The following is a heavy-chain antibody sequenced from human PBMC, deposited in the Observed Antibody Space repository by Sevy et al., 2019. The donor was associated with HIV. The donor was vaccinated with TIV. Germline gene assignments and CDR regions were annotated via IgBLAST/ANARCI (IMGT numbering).Heavy chain of an antibody. Sequence: ASVKVSCKASGYTFTSYGISWVRQAPGQGLEWMGWISAYNGNTNYAQKLQGRVTMTTDTSTSTAYMELRSLRSDDTAVYYCARGSSIALGWYYYYGMDVCGQGTTVTVSS. D-gene: IGHD6-6*01. CDR1: GYTFTSYG. J-gene: IGHJ6*02. CDR3: ARGSSIALGWYYYYGMDV. V-gene: IGHV1-18*01. CDR2: ISAYNGNT.